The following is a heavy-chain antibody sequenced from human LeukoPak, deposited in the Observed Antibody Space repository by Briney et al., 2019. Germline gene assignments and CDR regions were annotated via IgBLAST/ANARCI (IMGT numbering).Heavy chain of an antibody. Sequence: GGSLRLPCAASGFTFRYVWKSWVRQAPGKGLEWVGRIASTAHGGTTDYAAPVKGRFTISRDDSKDTLYLQMNSRQTEDTAVYYCSEGLDYWGQGTLVTVSS. CDR1: GFTFRYVW. CDR2: IASTAHGGTT. CDR3: SEGLDY. V-gene: IGHV3-15*04. J-gene: IGHJ4*02.